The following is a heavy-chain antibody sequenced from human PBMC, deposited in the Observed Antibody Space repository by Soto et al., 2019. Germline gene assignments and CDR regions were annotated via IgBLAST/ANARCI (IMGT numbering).Heavy chain of an antibody. Sequence: SETLSLTCAVYGGSFSGYYWSWIRQPPGKGLEWIGEINHSGSTNYNPSLKSRVTISVDTSKNQFSLKLSSVTAADTAVYYCARGYCSGGSCYSNSYYMDVWGKGPTATVPS. V-gene: IGHV4-34*01. D-gene: IGHD2-15*01. CDR3: ARGYCSGGSCYSNSYYMDV. CDR1: GGSFSGYY. CDR2: INHSGST. J-gene: IGHJ6*03.